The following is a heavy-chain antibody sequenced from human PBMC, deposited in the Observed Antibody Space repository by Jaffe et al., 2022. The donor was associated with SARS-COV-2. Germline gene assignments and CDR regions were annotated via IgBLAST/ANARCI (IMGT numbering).Heavy chain of an antibody. CDR1: GDSFSGYY. CDR3: ARRTWFGGYRRYYYYMDV. CDR2: INDSGNT. D-gene: IGHD3-10*01. V-gene: IGHV4-34*02. J-gene: IGHJ6*03. Sequence: VQLQQWGAGLLKPSETLSLSCRVYGDSFSGYYWSWIRQPPGKGLEWIGDINDSGNTDYNPSLKSRVTISIDTSKNHFSLKMSSVTAADTAIYYCARRTWFGGYRRYYYYMDVWDKGTTVTVSS.